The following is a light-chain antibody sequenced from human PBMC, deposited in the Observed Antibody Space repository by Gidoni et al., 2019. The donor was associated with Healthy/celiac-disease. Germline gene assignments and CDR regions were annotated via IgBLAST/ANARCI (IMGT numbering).Light chain of an antibody. J-gene: IGLJ2*01. CDR3: QAWDSSFVV. V-gene: IGLV3-1*01. CDR2: QDS. CDR1: KLGDKY. Sequence: SYELTQPPSVSVYPGQTASITCSGDKLGDKYACWYQQKPGQYPVLVIYQDSKRPSGIPERFSGSNSGNTATLTISGTQAMDEADYYCQAWDSSFVVFGGGTKLTVL.